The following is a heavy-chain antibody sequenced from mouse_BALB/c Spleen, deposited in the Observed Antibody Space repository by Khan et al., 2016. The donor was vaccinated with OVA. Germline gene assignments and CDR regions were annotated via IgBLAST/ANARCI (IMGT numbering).Heavy chain of an antibody. CDR3: ARSYYYGSSTWFAY. Sequence: QVQLQQPGAELVKPGASVKLSCKASGYTFSSYWMHWVTQRPGQGLEWIGEIDPSDSHTNYNQKFKGKATLNVDKSSSTAYMHLSSLTCEDSAVYYCARSYYYGSSTWFAYWGQGTLVTVSA. J-gene: IGHJ3*01. CDR2: IDPSDSHT. CDR1: GYTFSSYW. V-gene: IGHV1-69*02. D-gene: IGHD1-1*01.